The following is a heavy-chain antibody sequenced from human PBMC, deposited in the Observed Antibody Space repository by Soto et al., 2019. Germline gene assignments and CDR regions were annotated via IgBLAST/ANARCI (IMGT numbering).Heavy chain of an antibody. Sequence: SVKVSCKGSGGTFSSYAISWVRQAPGQGLEWMGGIIPIFGTANYAQKFQGRVTITADKSTSTAYMELSSLRSEDTAVYYCARGIRAQTTVTTGEFDPWGQGTLVTVSS. J-gene: IGHJ5*02. D-gene: IGHD4-4*01. CDR2: IIPIFGTA. CDR3: ARGIRAQTTVTTGEFDP. CDR1: GGTFSSYA. V-gene: IGHV1-69*06.